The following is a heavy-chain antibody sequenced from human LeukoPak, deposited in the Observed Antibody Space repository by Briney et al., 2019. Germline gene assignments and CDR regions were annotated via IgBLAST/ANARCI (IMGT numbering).Heavy chain of an antibody. Sequence: GGSLRLSCAASGFTFSSYGMHWVRQAPGKGLEWVAFIRYDGSNKYYADSVVKGRFTISRDNSENTLYLQMNSLRAEDTAVYYCAKNSGWVTAAALYYYFYMDVWGKGTTITVSS. J-gene: IGHJ6*03. V-gene: IGHV3-30*02. CDR2: IRYDGSNK. CDR3: AKNSGWVTAAALYYYFYMDV. CDR1: GFTFSSYG. D-gene: IGHD2-2*01.